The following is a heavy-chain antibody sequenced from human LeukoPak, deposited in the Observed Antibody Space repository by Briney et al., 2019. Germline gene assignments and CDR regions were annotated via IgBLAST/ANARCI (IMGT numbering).Heavy chain of an antibody. CDR1: GFTFSSYG. V-gene: IGHV3-23*01. D-gene: IGHD2-2*01. Sequence: GGSLRLSCAASGFTFSSYGMHWVRQAPGKGLEWVSAISGSGGSTYYADSVKGRFTISRDNSKNTLYLQMNSLRAEDTAVYYCAKDQIGYCSSTSCFYFDYWGQGTLVTVSS. J-gene: IGHJ4*02. CDR2: ISGSGGST. CDR3: AKDQIGYCSSTSCFYFDY.